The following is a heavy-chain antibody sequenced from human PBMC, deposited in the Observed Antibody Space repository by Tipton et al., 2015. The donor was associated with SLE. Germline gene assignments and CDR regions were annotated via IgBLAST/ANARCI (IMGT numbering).Heavy chain of an antibody. CDR2: IYHSGST. CDR3: ARDYGSVVQGVIRYFDY. J-gene: IGHJ4*02. D-gene: IGHD3-10*01. Sequence: TLSLTCAVSGYSISSGYYWGWIRQPPGKGLEWIGSIYHSGSTYYNPSLKSRVTMSVDTSKNQFSLKLSSVTAADTAVYYCARDYGSVVQGVIRYFDYWSQGTLVTVSS. CDR1: GYSISSGYY. V-gene: IGHV4-38-2*02.